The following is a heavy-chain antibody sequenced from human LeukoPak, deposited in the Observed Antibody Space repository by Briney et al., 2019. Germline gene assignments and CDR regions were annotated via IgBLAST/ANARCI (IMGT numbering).Heavy chain of an antibody. J-gene: IGHJ4*02. V-gene: IGHV3-23*01. CDR3: AKEAVAAAGPFDY. CDR2: ISGSGGSI. Sequence: GGSLRLSCEASGFTFSNYAMSWVRQAPGKGLEWVSSISGSGGSIYYADSVKGRFTISRDNSKSTLYLQMNSLIAEDTAIYYCAKEAVAAAGPFDYWGQGTLVTVSS. CDR1: GFTFSNYA. D-gene: IGHD6-13*01.